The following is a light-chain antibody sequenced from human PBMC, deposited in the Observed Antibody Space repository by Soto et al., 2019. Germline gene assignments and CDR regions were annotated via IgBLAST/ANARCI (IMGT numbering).Light chain of an antibody. V-gene: IGKV3-15*01. CDR2: GAS. Sequence: EILTPRSVATSINDNVGRATGACRASQSVSSNLAWYQQKPGQAPRLLIYGASTRATGIPARFSGSGSGTEFTLSISSLQSEDFAVYYCQQYNNLPPFGQGTKV. CDR1: QSVSSN. CDR3: QQYNNLPP. J-gene: IGKJ1*01.